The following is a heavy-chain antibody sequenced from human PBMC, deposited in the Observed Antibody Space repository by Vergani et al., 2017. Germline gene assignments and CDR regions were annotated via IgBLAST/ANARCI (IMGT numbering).Heavy chain of an antibody. D-gene: IGHD5-24*01. CDR1: GGSFSGYY. V-gene: IGHV4-34*01. CDR2: INHSGST. CDR3: AREGEMATMVY. Sequence: QVQLQQWGAGLLKPSETLSLTCAVYGGSFSGYYWSWIRQPPGKGLEWIGEINHSGSTNYNPSLKSRVTISVDTSKNQFSLKLSSVTAADTAVYYCAREGEMATMVYWGQGTLVTVSS. J-gene: IGHJ4*02.